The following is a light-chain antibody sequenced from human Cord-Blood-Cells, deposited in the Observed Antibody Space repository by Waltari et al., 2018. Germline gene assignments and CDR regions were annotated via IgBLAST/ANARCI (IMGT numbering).Light chain of an antibody. CDR1: QSISSY. CDR2: AAS. Sequence: TQSPSSLSASVGERVTITCRASQSISSYLNWYQQKPGKAPKLLIYAASSLQSGVPSRFSGSGSGTDFTLTISSLQPEDFATYYCQQSYSTPLTFGGGTKVEIK. CDR3: QQSYSTPLT. J-gene: IGKJ4*01. V-gene: IGKV1-39*01.